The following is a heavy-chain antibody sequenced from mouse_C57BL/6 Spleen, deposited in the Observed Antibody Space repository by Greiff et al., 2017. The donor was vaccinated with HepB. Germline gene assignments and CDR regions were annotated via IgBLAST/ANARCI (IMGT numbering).Heavy chain of an antibody. CDR2: INPSTGGT. D-gene: IGHD1-1*01. CDR3: AREYYGSGFAY. J-gene: IGHJ3*01. CDR1: GYSFTGYY. Sequence: EVQLVESGPELVKPGASVKISCKASGYSFTGYYMNWVKQSPEKSLEWIGEINPSTGGTTYNQKFKAKATLTVDKSSSTAYMQLKSLTSEDSAVYYCAREYYGSGFAYWGQGTLVTVSA. V-gene: IGHV1-42*01.